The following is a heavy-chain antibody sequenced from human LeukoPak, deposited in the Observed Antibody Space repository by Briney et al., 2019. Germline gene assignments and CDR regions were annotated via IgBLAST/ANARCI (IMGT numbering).Heavy chain of an antibody. Sequence: SQTLSLTCAISGDSVSSNSAAWHWIRQSPSRGLEWLGRTYYRSKWYNDYAVSVKSRITINPDTSKNQFSLQLNSVTPEDTAVYYCAREDGTGYSGYDGFDYWGQGTLVTVSS. CDR3: AREDGTGYSGYDGFDY. CDR2: TYYRSKWYN. J-gene: IGHJ4*02. D-gene: IGHD5-12*01. CDR1: GDSVSSNSAA. V-gene: IGHV6-1*01.